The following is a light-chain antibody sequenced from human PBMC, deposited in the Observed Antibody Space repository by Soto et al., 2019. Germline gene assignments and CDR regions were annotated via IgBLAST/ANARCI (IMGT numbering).Light chain of an antibody. CDR3: AAWDDSLNGYV. CDR1: SSDVGSYNL. J-gene: IGLJ1*01. V-gene: IGLV2-23*01. Sequence: QSAMTQPASVSGSPGQSITMSCTGTSSDVGSYNLVSWYQQHPGKAPKLIIFEGTKRPSGVSSRFSGSKSGNTASLTISGLQAEDEADYYCAAWDDSLNGYVFGTGTKLTVL. CDR2: EGT.